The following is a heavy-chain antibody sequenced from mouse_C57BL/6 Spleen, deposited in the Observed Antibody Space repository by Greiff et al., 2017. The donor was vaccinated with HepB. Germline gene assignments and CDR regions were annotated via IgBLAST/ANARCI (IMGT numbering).Heavy chain of an antibody. D-gene: IGHD2-2*01. CDR1: GFTFSSYG. Sequence: EVQLVESGGDLVKPGGSLKLSCAASGFTFSSYGMSWVRQTPDKRLEWVATISSGGSYTYYPDSVKGRFTISRDNAKNTLYLQMSSLKSEDTAMYYCARRGLRADFDYWGQGTTLTVSS. J-gene: IGHJ2*01. V-gene: IGHV5-6*01. CDR3: ARRGLRADFDY. CDR2: ISSGGSYT.